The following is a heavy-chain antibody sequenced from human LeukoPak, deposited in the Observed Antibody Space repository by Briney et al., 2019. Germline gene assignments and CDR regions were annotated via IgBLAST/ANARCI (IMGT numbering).Heavy chain of an antibody. Sequence: PRGSLRLSCAASGFTFSNFGMNWARQAPGKGLEWVSSVTSSSSYISYADSLRGRFTISRDNAKNSLYLQMNSLRAEDTAVYYCARLGVAAVGTSGYFDYWGQGTLVTVSS. D-gene: IGHD6-13*01. CDR1: GFTFSNFG. J-gene: IGHJ4*02. CDR2: VTSSSSYI. CDR3: ARLGVAAVGTSGYFDY. V-gene: IGHV3-21*01.